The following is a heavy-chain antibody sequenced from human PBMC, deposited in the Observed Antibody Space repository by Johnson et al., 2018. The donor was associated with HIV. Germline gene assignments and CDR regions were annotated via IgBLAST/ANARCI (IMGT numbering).Heavy chain of an antibody. Sequence: EVQLMESGGVVAQPGGSLRLSCAGSGFTFSSYAMDWVRQAPGKGLEWVSFIRSKAYGGTTEYAASLRGRSTISRDDSKSIAYLQIDSLKADDTAVYYCTGGRDLRAFDIWGQGTMVTVSS. CDR1: GFTFSSYA. D-gene: IGHD2-21*02. CDR2: IRSKAYGGTT. V-gene: IGHV3-49*04. J-gene: IGHJ3*02. CDR3: TGGRDLRAFDI.